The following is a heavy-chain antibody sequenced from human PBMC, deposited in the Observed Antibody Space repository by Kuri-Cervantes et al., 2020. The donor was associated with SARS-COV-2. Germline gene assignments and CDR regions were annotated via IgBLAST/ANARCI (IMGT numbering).Heavy chain of an antibody. CDR1: GYTLTELS. CDR3: ARSSSGSYSDFEY. J-gene: IGHJ4*02. D-gene: IGHD1-26*01. CDR2: FDPEDGET. V-gene: IGHV1-24*01. Sequence: ASGKVSCKVSGYTLTELSMHWVRQAPGKGLEWMGGFDPEDGETIYAQKFQGRVTMTEDTSTDTAYMELSSVRSEDTAVYYCARSSSGSYSDFEYWGQGTLVTVSS.